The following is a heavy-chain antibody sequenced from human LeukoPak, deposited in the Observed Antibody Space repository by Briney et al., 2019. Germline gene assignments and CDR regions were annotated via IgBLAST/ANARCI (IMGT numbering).Heavy chain of an antibody. CDR2: INSDGSST. J-gene: IGHJ4*02. D-gene: IGHD3-22*01. CDR3: ARGDSSGYFGVVDY. V-gene: IGHV3-74*01. Sequence: PGGSLRLSCAASGFTFSSYGMHWVRQAPGKGLVWVSRINSDGSSTSYADSVKGRFTISRDNAKNTLYLQMTSLRAEDTAVYYCARGDSSGYFGVVDYWGQGTLVAVSS. CDR1: GFTFSSYG.